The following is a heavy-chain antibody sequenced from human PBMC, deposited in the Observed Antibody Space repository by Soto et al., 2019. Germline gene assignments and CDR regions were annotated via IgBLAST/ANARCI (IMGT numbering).Heavy chain of an antibody. CDR2: IIPTFGRT. D-gene: IGHD3-10*02. J-gene: IGHJ6*02. CDR1: GDTFSSYA. CDR3: ARDPLSSFAMDV. V-gene: IGHV1-69*13. Sequence: SVKVSCKASGDTFSSYAISWVRQAPGKGLEWMGKIIPTFGRTNYAQKFQGRLTISADDSTSTAYMELSSLLSEDTAVHYCARDPLSSFAMDVWGHGTTATVSS.